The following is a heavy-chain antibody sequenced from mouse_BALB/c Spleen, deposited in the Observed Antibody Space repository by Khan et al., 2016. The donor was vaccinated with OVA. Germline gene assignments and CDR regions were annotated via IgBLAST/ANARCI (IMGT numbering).Heavy chain of an antibody. D-gene: IGHD1-1*01. CDR2: IIPSTVYT. CDR3: ARDFHYYGSRGAMDN. V-gene: IGHV1-4*01. Sequence: QVQLQQSGAELARPGASVKMSCKASGYTFTSYTMHWVKQRPGQGLEWIGYIIPSTVYTNYNQKFKDKATLTADKSSSTAYMQLSSLPSEDSAVYYCARDFHYYGSRGAMDNWGQGTSVTVAS. CDR1: GYTFTSYT. J-gene: IGHJ4*01.